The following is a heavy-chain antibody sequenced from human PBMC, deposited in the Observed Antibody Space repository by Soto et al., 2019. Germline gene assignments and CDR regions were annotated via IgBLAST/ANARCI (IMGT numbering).Heavy chain of an antibody. CDR3: ARDQEFPDY. CDR2: INPNSGGT. Sequence: ASVKVSCKASGYTFTGYYMHWVRQAPGQGLEWMGWINPNSGGTNYVRKFRGRVTMTTDTSTSTAYMELRSLRSDDTAVYYCARDQEFPDYWGQGTLVTVSS. CDR1: GYTFTGYY. J-gene: IGHJ4*02. V-gene: IGHV1-2*02.